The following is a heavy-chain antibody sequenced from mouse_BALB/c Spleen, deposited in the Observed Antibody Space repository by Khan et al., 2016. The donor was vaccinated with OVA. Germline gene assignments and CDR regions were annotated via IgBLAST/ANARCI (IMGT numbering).Heavy chain of an antibody. CDR1: GYPITSGYA. CDR3: ARGNYYGYYFDY. Sequence: QLQESGPGLVKPSQSLSLTCTVTGYPITSGYAWNWIRQFPGNKLEWMGYISYSGGTSYNPSLKSRISTTRDTSKNQFFLQLNSVTTEDTATYYCARGNYYGYYFDYWGQGTPLTVSS. CDR2: ISYSGGT. D-gene: IGHD1-1*01. J-gene: IGHJ2*01. V-gene: IGHV3-2*02.